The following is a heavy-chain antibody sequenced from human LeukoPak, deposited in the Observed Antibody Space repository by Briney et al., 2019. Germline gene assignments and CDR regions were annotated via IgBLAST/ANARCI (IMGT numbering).Heavy chain of an antibody. V-gene: IGHV3-30*02. CDR3: AREIRIYSGYDAPDAFDI. J-gene: IGHJ3*02. Sequence: GGSLRLSCAASGFTFSSYGMHRVRQAPGKGLEWVAFIRYDGSNKYYADSVKGRFTISRDNPKNTLYLQMNSLRAEDTAVYYCAREIRIYSGYDAPDAFDIWGQGTMVTVSS. CDR2: IRYDGSNK. D-gene: IGHD5-12*01. CDR1: GFTFSSYG.